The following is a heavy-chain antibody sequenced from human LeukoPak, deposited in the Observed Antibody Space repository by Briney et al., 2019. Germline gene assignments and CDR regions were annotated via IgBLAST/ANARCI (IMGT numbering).Heavy chain of an antibody. CDR2: MNPNSGNT. CDR3: AREGRVAPLDY. CDR1: GYTFTSYD. D-gene: IGHD2-15*01. J-gene: IGHJ4*02. V-gene: IGHV1-8*01. Sequence: ASVKVSCKASGYTFTSYDINWVRQATGQGLEWMGWMNPNSGNTGYAQKFQGRVTMTTDASTSTAYMELRSLRSDDTAVYYCAREGRVAPLDYWGQGTLVTVSS.